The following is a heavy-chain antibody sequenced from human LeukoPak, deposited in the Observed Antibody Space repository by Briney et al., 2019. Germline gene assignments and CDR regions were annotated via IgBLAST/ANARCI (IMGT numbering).Heavy chain of an antibody. CDR2: IKQDGYEK. Sequence: GGSLRLSCAASGFTFSDYWMSWVRQSPEKGLEWVANIKQDGYEKYHVDSVKGRSTISRDNAKNSLYLQMNSLRADDTAVYYCARDKIVGPTTLDFWGQGILVTVSS. V-gene: IGHV3-7*01. J-gene: IGHJ4*02. CDR3: ARDKIVGPTTLDF. CDR1: GFTFSDYW. D-gene: IGHD1-26*01.